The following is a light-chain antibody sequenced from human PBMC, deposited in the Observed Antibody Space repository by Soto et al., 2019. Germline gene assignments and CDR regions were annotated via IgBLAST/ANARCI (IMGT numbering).Light chain of an antibody. V-gene: IGKV1-27*01. CDR2: AAS. J-gene: IGKJ1*01. CDR3: QTYNSAPWT. Sequence: DIQMTQSPSSLSASVGDRVTITCRASQSISYSLAWYQQKPGKLPELLIYAASALQSGVPSRFSGSGSETDFTLTISSLQPEDVATYYCQTYNSAPWTFGQGTKVEVK. CDR1: QSISYS.